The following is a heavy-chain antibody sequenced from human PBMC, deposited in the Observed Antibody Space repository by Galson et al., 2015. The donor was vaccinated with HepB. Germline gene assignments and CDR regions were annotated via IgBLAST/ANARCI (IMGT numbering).Heavy chain of an antibody. V-gene: IGHV1-18*01. CDR3: ERDLSVATPYGGY. Sequence: SVKVSCKASGYTFTNYGISWVRQAPGQGLEWMGWISAYTGNTNYAQKFQGRLTMTTDTSMSTAYMELRSLRSDDTAVYYCERDLSVATPYGGYWGQGTLVTVSS. J-gene: IGHJ4*02. CDR1: GYTFTNYG. CDR2: ISAYTGNT. D-gene: IGHD6-6*01.